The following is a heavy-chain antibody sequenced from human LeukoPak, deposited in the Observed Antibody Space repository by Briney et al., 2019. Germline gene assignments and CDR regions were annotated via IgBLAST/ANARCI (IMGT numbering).Heavy chain of an antibody. D-gene: IGHD6-19*01. V-gene: IGHV1-69*13. Sequence: SVKVSCKASGGTFSRYATSWVRQAPGQGLEWMGGIIPIFGTANYAQKFQGGVTITADESTSTAYMEVSSLRSEDTAVYYCARGSVDSSGLSDGAGYWGQGTLVTVSS. CDR1: GGTFSRYA. CDR2: IIPIFGTA. CDR3: ARGSVDSSGLSDGAGY. J-gene: IGHJ4*02.